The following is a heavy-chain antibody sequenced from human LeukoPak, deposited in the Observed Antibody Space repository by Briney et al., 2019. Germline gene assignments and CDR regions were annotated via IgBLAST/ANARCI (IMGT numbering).Heavy chain of an antibody. J-gene: IGHJ5*02. CDR1: GFTFSSYS. CDR2: ISSNSIYV. D-gene: IGHD4-17*01. V-gene: IGHV3-21*04. Sequence: PGGSLRLSCAASGFTFSSYSMNWVRQAPGKGLEWVSSISSNSIYVFYADSMKGRFTISRDNAKNSLSLQMNSLRAEDTAVYYCARDLDDYGDSGSWFDPWGQGTLVTVSS. CDR3: ARDLDDYGDSGSWFDP.